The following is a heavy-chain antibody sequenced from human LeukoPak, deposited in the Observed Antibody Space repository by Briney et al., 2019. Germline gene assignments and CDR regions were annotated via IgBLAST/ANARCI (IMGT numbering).Heavy chain of an antibody. J-gene: IGHJ4*02. CDR2: ISGSGGST. Sequence: GGSLRLSCAASGFTFSSYAMSWVRQAPGKGLEWVSAISGSGGSTYYADSVKGRFTISRDNSKNTLYLQMNSLRAEDTAVYYCARAPGIRITMVRGVIKIVDYWGQGTLVTVSS. D-gene: IGHD3-10*01. V-gene: IGHV3-23*01. CDR3: ARAPGIRITMVRGVIKIVDY. CDR1: GFTFSSYA.